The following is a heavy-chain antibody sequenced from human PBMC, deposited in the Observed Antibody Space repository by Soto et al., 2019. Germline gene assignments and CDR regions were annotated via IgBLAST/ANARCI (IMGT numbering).Heavy chain of an antibody. Sequence: QVQLVQSGAEVKKPGASVKVSCKASGYTFTSYGISWVRQAPGQGHEWMGWFSAYNGNTNNAQKLQGRVTMTTNTSTRTAYMERRSLRPDDAAVYYCARVKCSGGSCSTDQYYYYYYMDVWGKGTTVTVSS. CDR1: GYTFTSYG. CDR2: FSAYNGNT. J-gene: IGHJ6*03. D-gene: IGHD2-15*01. CDR3: ARVKCSGGSCSTDQYYYYYYMDV. V-gene: IGHV1-18*01.